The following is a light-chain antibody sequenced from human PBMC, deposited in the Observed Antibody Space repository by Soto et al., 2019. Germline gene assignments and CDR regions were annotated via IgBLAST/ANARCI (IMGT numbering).Light chain of an antibody. J-gene: IGKJ1*01. Sequence: EIVMTQSPATLSVSPGERATLSCRASQSVSSNLAWYQQKPCQAPMLVIYGASTRATGIPARFSGSGSGTEFTLTISSLQSEDFAVYYCQQYNNGWTFGKGNKVDIK. CDR2: GAS. CDR1: QSVSSN. V-gene: IGKV3-15*01. CDR3: QQYNNGWT.